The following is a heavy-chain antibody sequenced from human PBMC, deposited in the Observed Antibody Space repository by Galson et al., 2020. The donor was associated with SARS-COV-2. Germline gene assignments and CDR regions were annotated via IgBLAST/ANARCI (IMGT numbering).Heavy chain of an antibody. CDR2: IYYSGST. D-gene: IGHD6-13*01. CDR3: ARDQGSWYGLQNYGLDV. Sequence: SETLSLTCTVSGGSVSSGSYYWSWIRQPPGKGLEWIGYIYYSGSTNYNPSLKSRVTISVDTSKNQLSLKLSSVTAADTAVYYCARDQGSWYGLQNYGLDVWGQGTTVTVSS. J-gene: IGHJ6*02. CDR1: GGSVSSGSYY. V-gene: IGHV4-61*01.